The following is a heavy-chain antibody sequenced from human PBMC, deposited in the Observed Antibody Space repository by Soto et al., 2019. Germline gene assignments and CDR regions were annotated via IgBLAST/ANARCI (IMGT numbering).Heavy chain of an antibody. V-gene: IGHV5-10-1*01. Sequence: GESLKISCKGSGYSFTSSWISWVRQMPGKGLEWMGRIDPSDSYTTYSPSFQGHVTISADKSISTAYLQWSSLKASHTAMYYCARRPIAARRYQRSRYYNYGMGVWGQVTTVTVSS. CDR1: GYSFTSSW. J-gene: IGHJ6*01. CDR2: IDPSDSYT. D-gene: IGHD6-6*01. CDR3: ARRPIAARRYQRSRYYNYGMGV.